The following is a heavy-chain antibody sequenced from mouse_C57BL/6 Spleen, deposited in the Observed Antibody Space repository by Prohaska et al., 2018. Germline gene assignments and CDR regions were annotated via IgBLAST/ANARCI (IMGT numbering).Heavy chain of an antibody. Sequence: QVQLQQPGAELVKPGASVKMSCKASGYTFTSYWITWVKQRPGQGLEWIGDIYPGRGSTNYNEKFKSKATLTVDTSSSTAYMQLSSLTSEDSAVYYCARKDYYGSSYYFDVWGTGTTVTVSS. CDR1: GYTFTSYW. V-gene: IGHV1-55*01. D-gene: IGHD1-1*01. CDR2: IYPGRGST. CDR3: ARKDYYGSSYYFDV. J-gene: IGHJ1*03.